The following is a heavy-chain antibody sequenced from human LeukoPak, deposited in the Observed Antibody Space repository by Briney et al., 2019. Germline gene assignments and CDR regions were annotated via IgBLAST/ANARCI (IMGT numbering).Heavy chain of an antibody. D-gene: IGHD3-22*01. CDR3: ARPEYYDGSGYPDGFDI. CDR1: GASISSHY. Sequence: SETLSLTCTVSGASISSHYWSWIRQPPGKGLEWIGYIYNSGITNYNPSLKSRVTMSIDTSKNQFSLRPSSVTAADTAVYYCARPEYYDGSGYPDGFDIWGQGTLVTVSS. CDR2: IYNSGIT. V-gene: IGHV4-59*08. J-gene: IGHJ3*02.